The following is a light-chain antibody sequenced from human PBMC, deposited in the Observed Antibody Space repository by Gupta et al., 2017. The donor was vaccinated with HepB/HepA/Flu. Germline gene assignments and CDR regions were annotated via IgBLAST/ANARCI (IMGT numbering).Light chain of an antibody. CDR1: QSVSSY. V-gene: IGKV3-11*01. CDR2: DAS. CDR3: QQRSNWPRPT. J-gene: IGKJ1*01. Sequence: EIVLTQSPATLSLSPGERATLSCRASQSVSSYLAWYQQKPGQAPRLLIYDASNRATGIPARFSGSGSGTDFTLTISSLEPEDFAVYYCQQRSNWPRPTFGQGIKVEIK.